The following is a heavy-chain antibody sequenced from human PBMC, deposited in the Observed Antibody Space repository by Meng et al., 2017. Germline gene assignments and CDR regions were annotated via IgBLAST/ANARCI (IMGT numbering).Heavy chain of an antibody. J-gene: IGHJ5*02. CDR1: GASISGYY. D-gene: IGHD5-18*01. V-gene: IGHV4-59*01. CDR3: ASYSRRYSHH. Sequence: SETLSLTCTVSGASISGYYWTWIRQPPGKGLEWIGYIYYSWSTDYNPSLKSRVNMSVDTSKNQFSLKLRAVTAADTAVYYCASYSRRYSHHWGQGTLVTVSS. CDR2: IYYSWST.